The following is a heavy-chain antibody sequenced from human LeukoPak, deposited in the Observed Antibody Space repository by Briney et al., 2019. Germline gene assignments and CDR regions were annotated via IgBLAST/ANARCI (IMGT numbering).Heavy chain of an antibody. J-gene: IGHJ6*02. V-gene: IGHV5-10-1*01. Sequence: GESLKISCKDSGHSFTSYWISWVRQMPGKGLEWMGRIYPSDSYTNYSPSFQGHVTISVDKSISTAYLQWSSLKASDAAMYYCARRGYYYYGMDVWGQGTTVTVSS. CDR1: GHSFTSYW. CDR3: ARRGYYYYGMDV. D-gene: IGHD3-10*01. CDR2: IYPSDSYT.